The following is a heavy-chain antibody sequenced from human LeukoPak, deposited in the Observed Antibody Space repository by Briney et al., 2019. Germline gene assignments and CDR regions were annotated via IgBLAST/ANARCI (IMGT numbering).Heavy chain of an antibody. J-gene: IGHJ4*02. Sequence: PGRSLRLSCAASGFTSRSYAMHWVRQAPGKGVEWVAVISYDGSNKYYADSVRGRFTISRDNYENTLYLQMNSLSAEDTAVYYCARDRGGCSSTSCYRKYYFDYWGQGTLVTVSS. CDR2: ISYDGSNK. V-gene: IGHV3-30*04. D-gene: IGHD2-2*01. CDR1: GFTSRSYA. CDR3: ARDRGGCSSTSCYRKYYFDY.